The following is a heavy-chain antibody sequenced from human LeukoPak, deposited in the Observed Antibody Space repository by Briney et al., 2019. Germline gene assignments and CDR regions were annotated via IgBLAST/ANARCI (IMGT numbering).Heavy chain of an antibody. J-gene: IGHJ4*02. CDR1: GFTFSSYG. Sequence: PGRSLRLSCAASGFTFSSYGMHWVRQAPGKGLEWVAVISYDGSNKYYADSVKGRFTISRDNSKNTLYLQMNSLRAEDTAVYYCAKELHSIKYSSSRDSMAYWGQGTLVTVSS. CDR2: ISYDGSNK. D-gene: IGHD6-6*01. V-gene: IGHV3-30*18. CDR3: AKELHSIKYSSSRDSMAY.